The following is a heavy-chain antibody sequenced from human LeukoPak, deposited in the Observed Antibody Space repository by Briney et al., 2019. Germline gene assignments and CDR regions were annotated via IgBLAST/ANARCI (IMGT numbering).Heavy chain of an antibody. CDR2: INPSGGST. D-gene: IGHD6-19*01. CDR3: ARDFNLVSGTAYHFDH. V-gene: IGHV1-46*01. Sequence: ASVKVSCKASGYIFTSHYMHWVRQAPGQGLEWLGRINPSGGSTSYAQTFQGRVTMTRDTSTSTAYMELSSLRSDDTAVYYCARDFNLVSGTAYHFDHWGQGTLVTVSS. J-gene: IGHJ4*02. CDR1: GYIFTSHY.